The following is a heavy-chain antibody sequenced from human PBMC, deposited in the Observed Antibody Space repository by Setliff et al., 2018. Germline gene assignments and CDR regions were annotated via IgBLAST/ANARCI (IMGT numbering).Heavy chain of an antibody. Sequence: GESLKISCKGSGYSFTSYWIGWVRQAPGQRLEWMGWINRGSGDTKYSRKFQGRVTITRDTSASTAYMELSRLTYEDTAVYYCARDDDDFYSGYPYMDVWGKGTTVTVSS. V-gene: IGHV1-3*01. CDR2: INRGSGDT. D-gene: IGHD3-3*01. J-gene: IGHJ6*03. CDR1: GYSFTSYW. CDR3: ARDDDDFYSGYPYMDV.